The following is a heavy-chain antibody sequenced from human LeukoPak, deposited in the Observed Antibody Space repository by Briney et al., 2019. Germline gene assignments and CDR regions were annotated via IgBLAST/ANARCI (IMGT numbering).Heavy chain of an antibody. CDR3: ARGTLKAVAGR. J-gene: IGHJ4*02. Sequence: ETLSLTCSVPGISLRYQLRDWSRQPPGKGLEWIGFIYDSGSTNYNPSLKSRVTISVDTSKNQFSLKLSSVTAADTAVYYCARGTLKAVAGRWGQGTLVTVSS. D-gene: IGHD6-19*01. V-gene: IGHV4-59*11. CDR2: IYDSGST. CDR1: GISLRYQL.